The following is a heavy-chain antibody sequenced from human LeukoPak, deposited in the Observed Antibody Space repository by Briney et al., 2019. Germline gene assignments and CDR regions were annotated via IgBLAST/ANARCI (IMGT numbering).Heavy chain of an antibody. CDR3: AREVILWFGELYNWFDP. J-gene: IGHJ5*02. V-gene: IGHV1-2*02. CDR1: GYTFTGYY. D-gene: IGHD3-10*01. CDR2: INPNSGGT. Sequence: ASVKVSCKASGYTFTGYYMHWVRQAPGQGLEWMGWINPNSGGTNYAQKFQGRVTMTRDTSISTAYMELSRLRSDDTAVYYCAREVILWFGELYNWFDPWGQGTLVTVSS.